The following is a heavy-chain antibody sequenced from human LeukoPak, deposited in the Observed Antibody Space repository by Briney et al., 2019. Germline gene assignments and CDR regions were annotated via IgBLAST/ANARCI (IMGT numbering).Heavy chain of an antibody. J-gene: IGHJ2*01. CDR1: GDSVSSNSAA. D-gene: IGHD6-13*01. Sequence: SQTLSLTCAISGDSVSSNSAAWNWIRQSPSRGLEWLGRTYYRSKWYRDYGVSVKGRITINPDTSKNQFSLQLNSGTPEDTAVYYCTRGSKGSSPYWYFDLWGRGTLVTVSS. CDR3: TRGSKGSSPYWYFDL. CDR2: TYYRSKWYR. V-gene: IGHV6-1*01.